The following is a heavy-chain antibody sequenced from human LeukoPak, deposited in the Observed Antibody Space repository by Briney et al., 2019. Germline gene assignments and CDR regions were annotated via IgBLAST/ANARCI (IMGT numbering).Heavy chain of an antibody. D-gene: IGHD6-6*01. CDR1: GGSFSGYY. Sequence: PSETLSLTCAVYGGSFSGYYWSWIRQPPGKGLEWIGEINHSGSTNYNPSLKSRVTISVDTSKNQFSLKLSSVTAADTAVYYCARGVAARRGFDYWSQGTLVTVSS. CDR2: INHSGST. J-gene: IGHJ4*02. CDR3: ARGVAARRGFDY. V-gene: IGHV4-34*01.